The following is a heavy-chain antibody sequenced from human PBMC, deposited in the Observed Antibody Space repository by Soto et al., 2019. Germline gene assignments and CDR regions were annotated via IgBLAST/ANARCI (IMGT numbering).Heavy chain of an antibody. J-gene: IGHJ4*02. V-gene: IGHV3-30*02. Sequence: GGSLRLSCAASKSIFTGYGMHWVRQTPGKGLEWVAVIRFDGTDEHYADSVKGRFTISRDNSKNMLYLQMNSLRAEDTAVYYCAKRNFISHCFDYWGQGTLVTVSS. CDR2: IRFDGTDE. CDR1: KSIFTGYG. D-gene: IGHD1-7*01. CDR3: AKRNFISHCFDY.